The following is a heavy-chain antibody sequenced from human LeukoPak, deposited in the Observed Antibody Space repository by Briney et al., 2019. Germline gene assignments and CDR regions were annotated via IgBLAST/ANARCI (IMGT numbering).Heavy chain of an antibody. D-gene: IGHD6-19*01. CDR3: ARRSGIAVAGAFDY. CDR2: IRYDGSNK. V-gene: IGHV3-30*02. CDR1: GFTFSNYG. J-gene: IGHJ4*02. Sequence: GGSLRLSCSASGFTFSNYGIHWVRQAPGKGLEWVAFIRYDGSNKYYADSVKGRFTISRDNSKNTLSLQMNSLRAEDTAVYYCARRSGIAVAGAFDYWGQGTLVTVSS.